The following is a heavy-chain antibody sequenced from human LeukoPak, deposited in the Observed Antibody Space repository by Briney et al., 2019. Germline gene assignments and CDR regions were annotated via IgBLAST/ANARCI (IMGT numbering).Heavy chain of an antibody. CDR3: ARAYCSSTSCRYYYYGMDV. CDR2: LCNSSSYI. CDR1: GFTLQSHS. J-gene: IGHJ6*02. V-gene: IGHV3-21*01. D-gene: IGHD2-2*01. Sequence: GGAPRLSRAAPGFTLQSHSMKWGRPAPGEGAGGVSFLCNSSSYIYYADSVKGRFTISRDNAKNSLYLQMNSLRAEDTAVYYCARAYCSSTSCRYYYYGMDVWGQGTTVTVSS.